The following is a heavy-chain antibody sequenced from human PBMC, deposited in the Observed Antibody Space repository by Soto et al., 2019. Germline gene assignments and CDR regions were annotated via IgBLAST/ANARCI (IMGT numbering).Heavy chain of an antibody. Sequence: QVQLVQSGAEVNKPGASVKVSCKTSGYTFTNYFIHWVRQAPGQGLEWMGIINPSADSTNYAQKFQGRVTVTRDTSTSTGYMELRSLRSEDTAVYFCAREYGGSRVFDYWGQGTVVTVSS. V-gene: IGHV1-46*01. CDR2: INPSADST. CDR3: AREYGGSRVFDY. D-gene: IGHD1-26*01. CDR1: GYTFTNYF. J-gene: IGHJ4*02.